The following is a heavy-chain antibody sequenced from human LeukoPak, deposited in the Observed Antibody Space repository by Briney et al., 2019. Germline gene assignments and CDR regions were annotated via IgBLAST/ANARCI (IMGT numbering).Heavy chain of an antibody. V-gene: IGHV4-34*01. CDR3: ARGPRFFIVGATTGFDY. D-gene: IGHD1-26*01. CDR2: INHSGST. Sequence: KASETLSLTCAVYGGSFSGYYWSWIRQPPGKGLEWIGEINHSGSTNYNPSLKSRVTISVDTSKNQFSLKLSSVTAADTAVYYCARGPRFFIVGATTGFDYWGQGTLVTVSS. CDR1: GGSFSGYY. J-gene: IGHJ4*02.